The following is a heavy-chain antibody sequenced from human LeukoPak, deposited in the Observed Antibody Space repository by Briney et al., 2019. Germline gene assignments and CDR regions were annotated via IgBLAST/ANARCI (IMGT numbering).Heavy chain of an antibody. Sequence: PGGSLRLSCAASGFTFSSYSMNWVRRAPGKGLEWVSSISSSSSYIYYADSVKGRFTISRDNAKNSLYLQMNSLRAEDTAVYYCASGLPYGSGSVNWFDPWGQGTLATVSS. D-gene: IGHD3-10*01. CDR2: ISSSSSYI. J-gene: IGHJ5*02. CDR1: GFTFSSYS. CDR3: ASGLPYGSGSVNWFDP. V-gene: IGHV3-21*01.